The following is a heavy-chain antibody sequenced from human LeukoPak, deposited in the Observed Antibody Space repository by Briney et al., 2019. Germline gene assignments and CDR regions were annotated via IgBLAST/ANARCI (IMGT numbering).Heavy chain of an antibody. CDR3: AKSSLYYYDSSGYYPGGYFDY. D-gene: IGHD3-22*01. Sequence: GGSLRLSCAASGFTFSSYAMHWVRQAPGKGLEWVSGISWNSGSIGYADSVKGRFTISRDNAKNSLYLQMNSLRAEDTALYYCAKSSLYYYDSSGYYPGGYFDYWGQGTLVTVSS. CDR1: GFTFSSYA. J-gene: IGHJ4*02. V-gene: IGHV3-9*01. CDR2: ISWNSGSI.